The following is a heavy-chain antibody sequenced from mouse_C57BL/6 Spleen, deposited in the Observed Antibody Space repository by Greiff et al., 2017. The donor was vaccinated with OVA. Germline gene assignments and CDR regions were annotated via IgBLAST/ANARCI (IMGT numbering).Heavy chain of an antibody. CDR1: GYAFSSSR. CDR3: ARRDPNYYFDY. Sequence: VKLMESGPELVKPGASVKISCKASGYAFSSSRMNWVKQRPGKGLEWIGRIYPGDGDTNYNGKFKGKATLTADKSSSTAYMQLSSLTSEDSAVYFCARRDPNYYFDYWGQGTTLTVSS. CDR2: IYPGDGDT. D-gene: IGHD4-1*01. J-gene: IGHJ2*01. V-gene: IGHV1-82*01.